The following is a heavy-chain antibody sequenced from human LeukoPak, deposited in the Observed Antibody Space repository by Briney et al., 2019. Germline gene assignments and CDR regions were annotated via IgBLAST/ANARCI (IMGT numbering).Heavy chain of an antibody. J-gene: IGHJ4*02. CDR3: ARGIWYSSSWFFDY. Sequence: ASVKVSCKASGGTFSSYAISWVRQAPGQGLEWMGRIIPILGIANYAQKFQGRVTITADKSTSTAYMELSSLRSDDTAVYYCARGIWYSSSWFFDYWGQGTLVTVSS. CDR1: GGTFSSYA. CDR2: IIPILGIA. D-gene: IGHD6-13*01. V-gene: IGHV1-69*04.